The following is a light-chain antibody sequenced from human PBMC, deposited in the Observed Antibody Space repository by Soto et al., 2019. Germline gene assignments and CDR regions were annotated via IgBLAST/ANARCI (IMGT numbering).Light chain of an antibody. CDR3: CSYAGNYTLL. CDR1: SSDVGRFEY. Sequence: QSVLTQPRSVSGSPGQSVTISCTGTSSDVGRFEYVSWYQQHPGEAPKVVVYDITKRPSGVPDRFSGSKSANTASLTISGLQADDEADYYCCSYAGNYTLLFGGGTQLTVL. V-gene: IGLV2-11*01. CDR2: DIT. J-gene: IGLJ2*01.